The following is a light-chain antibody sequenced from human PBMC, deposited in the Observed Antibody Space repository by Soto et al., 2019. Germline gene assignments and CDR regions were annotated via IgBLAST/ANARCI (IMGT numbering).Light chain of an antibody. V-gene: IGKV3-20*01. J-gene: IGKJ2*01. Sequence: EIVLTQSPATLSLSPGERATLSCRASHSVDSTYLAWYQQKPDQSPRLLIYATSTRAAGIPDRFSGSGSGTDFTLTISRLEPDDVAVYYCQQYDTSPPMYTFGQGTKVDIK. CDR1: HSVDSTY. CDR3: QQYDTSPPMYT. CDR2: ATS.